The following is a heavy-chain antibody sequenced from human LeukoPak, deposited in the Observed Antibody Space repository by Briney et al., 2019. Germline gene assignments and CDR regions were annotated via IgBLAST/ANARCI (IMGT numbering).Heavy chain of an antibody. Sequence: KSGGSLRLSCAASGFTFSDYYMSWIRQAPGKGLEWVSYISSSGSTVYYADSVKGRFTISRDNAKNSLYLQMNSLRAEDTAVYYCASGVAQNYFDYWGQGTLVTVSS. CDR3: ASGVAQNYFDY. D-gene: IGHD2-8*01. CDR2: ISSSGSTV. V-gene: IGHV3-11*04. J-gene: IGHJ4*02. CDR1: GFTFSDYY.